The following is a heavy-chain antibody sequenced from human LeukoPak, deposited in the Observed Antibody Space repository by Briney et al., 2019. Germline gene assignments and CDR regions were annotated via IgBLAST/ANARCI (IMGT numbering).Heavy chain of an antibody. Sequence: GGSLRLSCAASGFTFSRYTIHWVRQAPGKGLEWVSAISGSGGSTYYADSVKGRFTISRDNSKNTLYLQMNSLRAEDTAVYYCAKGGYVWGSYDLNWFDPWGQGTLVTVSS. CDR3: AKGGYVWGSYDLNWFDP. V-gene: IGHV3-23*01. D-gene: IGHD3-16*01. CDR2: ISGSGGST. CDR1: GFTFSRYT. J-gene: IGHJ5*02.